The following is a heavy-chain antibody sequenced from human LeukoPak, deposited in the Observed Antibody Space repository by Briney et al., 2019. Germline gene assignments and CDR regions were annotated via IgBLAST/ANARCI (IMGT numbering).Heavy chain of an antibody. CDR2: IIPIFGTA. CDR3: ARSVSTMVRGVIMPMYYFDY. J-gene: IGHJ4*02. CDR1: GGTFSSYA. V-gene: IGHV1-69*13. Sequence: VKVSCKASGGTFSSYAISWVRQAPGQGLEWMGGIIPIFGTANYAQKFQGRVTITTDESTSTAYMELSSLRSEDTAVYYCARSVSTMVRGVIMPMYYFDYWGQGTLVTVSS. D-gene: IGHD3-10*01.